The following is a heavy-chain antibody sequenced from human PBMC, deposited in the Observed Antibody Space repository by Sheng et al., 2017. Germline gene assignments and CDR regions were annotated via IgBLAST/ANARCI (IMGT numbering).Heavy chain of an antibody. CDR2: ISGSGGST. Sequence: EVQLLESGGGLVQPSGFTFSSYAMSWVRQAPGKGLEWVSAISGSGGSTYYADSVKGRFTISRDNSKNTLYLQMNSLRAEDTAVYYCAKFVRVTLMITFGGVIENLPDAFDIWGQGTMVTVSS. CDR3: AKFVRVTLMITFGGVIENLPDAFDI. CDR1: GFTFSSYA. V-gene: IGHV3-23*01. J-gene: IGHJ3*02. D-gene: IGHD3-16*02.